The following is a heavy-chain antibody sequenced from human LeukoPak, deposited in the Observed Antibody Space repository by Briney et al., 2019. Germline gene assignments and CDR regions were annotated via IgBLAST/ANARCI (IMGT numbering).Heavy chain of an antibody. CDR3: ARGLGYTPGSWFDP. J-gene: IGHJ5*02. CDR1: GGSISSGGYF. V-gene: IGHV4-31*03. CDR2: INHSGST. Sequence: SQTLSLTCTVSGGSISSGGYFWTWIRQHPGKGLEWIGEINHSGSTNYNPSLKSRVTISVDTSKNQFSLKLSSVTAADTAVYYCARGLGYTPGSWFDPWGQGTLVTVSS. D-gene: IGHD5-24*01.